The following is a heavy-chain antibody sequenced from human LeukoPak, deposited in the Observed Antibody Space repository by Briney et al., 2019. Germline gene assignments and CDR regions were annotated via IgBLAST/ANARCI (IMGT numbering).Heavy chain of an antibody. Sequence: GGSLRLSCAASGFTFDDYGMSWVRQAPGKGLEWVSGINWNGGSTGYADSVKGRFTISRDNAKNSLYLQMNSLRAEDTAVYYCARVGGDFSWFDPWGQGTLVTVSS. CDR2: INWNGGST. CDR1: GFTFDDYG. V-gene: IGHV3-20*04. J-gene: IGHJ5*02. CDR3: ARVGGDFSWFDP. D-gene: IGHD4-17*01.